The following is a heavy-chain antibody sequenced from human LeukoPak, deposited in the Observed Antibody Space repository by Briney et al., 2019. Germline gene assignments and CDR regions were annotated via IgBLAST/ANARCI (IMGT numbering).Heavy chain of an antibody. D-gene: IGHD3-22*01. Sequence: GGSLRLSCAASGFTVSTNYMSWVRQAPGKGLEWVSVIYSGGSTYNADSVKGRFTISRDNSKNTLYLQMNSLRAEDTAVYYCARGYYYDSSGYYSVFQHWGQGTLVTVSS. CDR3: ARGYYYDSSGYYSVFQH. CDR2: IYSGGST. V-gene: IGHV3-66*02. J-gene: IGHJ1*01. CDR1: GFTVSTNY.